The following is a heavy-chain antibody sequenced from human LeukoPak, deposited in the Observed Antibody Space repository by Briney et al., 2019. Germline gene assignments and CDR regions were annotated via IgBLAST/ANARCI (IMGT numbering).Heavy chain of an antibody. D-gene: IGHD6-13*01. CDR3: ASGRQLGR. Sequence: GGSQGLSCAASGFSFSTYWMSWVRQAPGKGLEWVANIKQDESEKYYVDSVKGRFTISRDNTKNSLYLQMNSLRVEDTAVYYCASGRQLGRWGQGTLVTVSS. V-gene: IGHV3-7*03. CDR2: IKQDESEK. CDR1: GFSFSTYW. J-gene: IGHJ4*02.